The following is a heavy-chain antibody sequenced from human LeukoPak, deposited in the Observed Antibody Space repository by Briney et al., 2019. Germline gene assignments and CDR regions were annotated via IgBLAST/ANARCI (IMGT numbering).Heavy chain of an antibody. CDR3: ARRGAVAGTFDY. J-gene: IGHJ4*02. D-gene: IGHD6-19*01. Sequence: GGSLRLSCVTSGFTFSSYGMHWVRQVPGKGLEWVAVISYDAKSNYHVDSVKGRFTISRDNAKNTLYLQMNSLRAEDTAMYYCARRGAVAGTFDYWGQGTLVTVSS. CDR1: GFTFSSYG. CDR2: ISYDAKSN. V-gene: IGHV3-30*03.